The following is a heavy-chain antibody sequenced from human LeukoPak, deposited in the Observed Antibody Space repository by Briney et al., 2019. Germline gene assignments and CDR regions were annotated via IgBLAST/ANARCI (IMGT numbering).Heavy chain of an antibody. J-gene: IGHJ6*03. CDR1: GFTFSSYG. CDR2: ISGSGGST. V-gene: IGHV3-23*01. Sequence: PGGSLRLSCAASGFTFSSYGMSWVRQAPGKGLEWVSAISGSGGSTYYADSVKGRFTISRDNSKNTLYLQMNSLRAEDTAVYYCAKGGYSGYDYYYYYMDVWGKGTTVTISS. CDR3: AKGGYSGYDYYYYYMDV. D-gene: IGHD5-12*01.